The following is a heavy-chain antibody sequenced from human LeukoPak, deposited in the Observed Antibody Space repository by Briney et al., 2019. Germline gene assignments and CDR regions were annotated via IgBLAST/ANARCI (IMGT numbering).Heavy chain of an antibody. CDR3: ARVWWELPSRYYYYMDV. CDR2: ISYDGSNK. CDR1: GFTFSSYA. J-gene: IGHJ6*03. Sequence: PGGSLRLSCAASGFTFSSYAMHWVRQAPGKGLEWVAVISYDGSNKYYADSVKGRFTISRDNSKNTLYLQMNSLRAEDTAVYYCARVWWELPSRYYYYMDVWGKGTTVTVSS. V-gene: IGHV3-30*01. D-gene: IGHD1-26*01.